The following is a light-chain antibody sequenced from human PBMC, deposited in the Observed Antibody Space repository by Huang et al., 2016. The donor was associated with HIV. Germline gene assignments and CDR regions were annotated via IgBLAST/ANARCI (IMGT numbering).Light chain of an antibody. Sequence: EIVLTQSPGTLSLSPGERATLSCRASQSVSSSYLAWYQQKPGQAPRLLIYGASSRSPGIPDRLSGSGSGTDFTLTISRLEPEDFAVYYCQQYGSSPWTFGQGTKVEIK. CDR3: QQYGSSPWT. CDR1: QSVSSSY. V-gene: IGKV3-20*01. CDR2: GAS. J-gene: IGKJ1*01.